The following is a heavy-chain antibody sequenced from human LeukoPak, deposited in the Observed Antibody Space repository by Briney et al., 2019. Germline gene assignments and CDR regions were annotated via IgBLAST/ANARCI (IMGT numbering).Heavy chain of an antibody. D-gene: IGHD2-2*01. J-gene: IGHJ6*02. CDR3: ARDRDIVVPDYGMDV. CDR2: IWYDGSNK. CDR1: GFTFSSYG. V-gene: IGHV3-33*01. Sequence: GGSLRLSCAASGFTFSSYGMHWVRQAPGKGLEWVAVIWYDGSNKYYADSVKGRFTISRDNSKNTLYLQMNSLRAEDTAVYYCARDRDIVVPDYGMDVWGQGTTVTVS.